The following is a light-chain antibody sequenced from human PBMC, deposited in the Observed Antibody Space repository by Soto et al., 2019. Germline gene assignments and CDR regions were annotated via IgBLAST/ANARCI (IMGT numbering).Light chain of an antibody. CDR1: QNINNW. J-gene: IGKJ1*01. V-gene: IGKV1-5*01. Sequence: DIQITQSPSTLSASIGDRVTITCRASQNINNWIAWYQQKPGKAPKFLIYDASTLESGVPSRFSGSGFGTEFSLTISSLQPDDFATYYCQHYNSYSEAFGQGTKVDIK. CDR3: QHYNSYSEA. CDR2: DAS.